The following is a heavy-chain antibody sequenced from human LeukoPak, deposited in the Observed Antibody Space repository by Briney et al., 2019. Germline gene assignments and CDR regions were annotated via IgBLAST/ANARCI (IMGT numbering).Heavy chain of an antibody. D-gene: IGHD1-14*01. CDR3: ARSDSWRNSDH. CDR2: ISYHGINK. J-gene: IGHJ4*02. Sequence: GRSLRLSCAASGFIFSTYAMHWVRQAPGKGLEWVALISYHGINKYYADSVQGRFTISRDNSKNTLYLQMNSLGAADTAVYFCARSDSWRNSDHWGQGILVTVSS. V-gene: IGHV3-30-3*01. CDR1: GFIFSTYA.